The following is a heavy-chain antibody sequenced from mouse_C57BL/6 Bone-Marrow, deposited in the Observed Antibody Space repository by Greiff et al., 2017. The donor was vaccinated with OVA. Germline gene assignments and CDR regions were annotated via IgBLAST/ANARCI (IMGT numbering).Heavy chain of an antibody. CDR2: IYPGDGDT. Sequence: QVQLQQSGPELVKPGASVKISCKASGYAFSSSWMNWVKQRPGKGLEWIGRIYPGDGDTNYNGKFKGKATLPADNSYSTAYIQLSSLTSEDSAVYFCARHEDGYYASYFDYWGQGTTLTVSS. J-gene: IGHJ2*01. V-gene: IGHV1-82*01. D-gene: IGHD2-3*01. CDR3: ARHEDGYYASYFDY. CDR1: GYAFSSSW.